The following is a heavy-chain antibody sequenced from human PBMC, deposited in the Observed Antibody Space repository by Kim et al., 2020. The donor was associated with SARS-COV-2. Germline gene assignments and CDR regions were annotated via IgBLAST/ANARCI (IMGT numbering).Heavy chain of an antibody. V-gene: IGHV3-23*01. J-gene: IGHJ6*02. CDR2: ISGSGGST. CDR3: AKAGGSSSPTYYYYGMDV. D-gene: IGHD3-16*01. CDR1: GFTFSSYA. Sequence: GGSLRLSCAASGFTFSSYAMSWVRQAPGKGLEWVSAISGSGGSTYYADSVKGRFTISRDNSKNTLYLQMNSLRAEDTAVYYCAKAGGSSSPTYYYYGMDVWGQGTTVTVSS.